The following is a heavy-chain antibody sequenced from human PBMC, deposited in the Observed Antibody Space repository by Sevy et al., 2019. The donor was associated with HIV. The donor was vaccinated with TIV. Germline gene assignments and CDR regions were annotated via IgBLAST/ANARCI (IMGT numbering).Heavy chain of an antibody. D-gene: IGHD3-10*01. CDR2: ISAYNGNT. J-gene: IGHJ6*02. CDR1: GYTFTSYG. Sequence: ASVKVSCKTSGYTFTSYGISWVRQAPGQGLEWMGWISAYNGNTNYAQKLQGRVTMTTDTSTITAYMELRSLRSDDTAVYYCARDWEEVLYDGGMDVWGQGTTVTVSS. CDR3: ARDWEEVLYDGGMDV. V-gene: IGHV1-18*01.